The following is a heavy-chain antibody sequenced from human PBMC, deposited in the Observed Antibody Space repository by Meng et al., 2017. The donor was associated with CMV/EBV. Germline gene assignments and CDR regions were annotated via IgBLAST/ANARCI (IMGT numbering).Heavy chain of an antibody. J-gene: IGHJ6*02. D-gene: IGHD5-18*01. CDR3: ARRRYGCNPLRPPLDYYYYGMDV. CDR1: GGTFSSYA. CDR2: IIPIFGTA. V-gene: IGHV1-69*13. Sequence: SVKVSCKASGGTFSSYAISWVRQAPGQGLEWMGGIIPIFGTANYAQKFQGRVTITADESTSTAYMELSSLRSEDTAVYYCARRRYGCNPLRPPLDYYYYGMDVWGQGTTVTVSS.